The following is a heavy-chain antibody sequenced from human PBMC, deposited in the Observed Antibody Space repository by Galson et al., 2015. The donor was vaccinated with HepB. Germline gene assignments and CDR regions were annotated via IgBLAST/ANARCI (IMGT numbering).Heavy chain of an antibody. CDR3: AKAAQHYDVLTGYWDY. CDR2: VSSDGNNK. CDR1: GFTFSSYA. D-gene: IGHD3-9*01. V-gene: IGHV3-30*18. Sequence: SLRLSCAASGFTFSSYAMHWVRQAPGKGLEWVAVVSSDGNNKYYVDSVKGRFTISRDNSKNTLYLQMNSPSAEDTAVYYCAKAAQHYDVLTGYWDYWGQGTLVTVSS. J-gene: IGHJ4*02.